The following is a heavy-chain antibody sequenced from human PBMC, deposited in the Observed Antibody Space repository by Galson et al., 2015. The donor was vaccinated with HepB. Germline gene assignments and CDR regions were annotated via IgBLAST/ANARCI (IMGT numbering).Heavy chain of an antibody. V-gene: IGHV3-23*01. D-gene: IGHD5-18*01. CDR1: GFTFSSYA. J-gene: IGHJ2*01. Sequence: SLRLSCAASGFTFSSYAMSWVRQAPGKGLEWVSAINGSGGSTYYADSVKGRFTISRDNAKNSLYLQMNSLRAEDTAVYYCARDGRYGWDYWYFDLWGRGTLVTVSS. CDR3: ARDGRYGWDYWYFDL. CDR2: INGSGGST.